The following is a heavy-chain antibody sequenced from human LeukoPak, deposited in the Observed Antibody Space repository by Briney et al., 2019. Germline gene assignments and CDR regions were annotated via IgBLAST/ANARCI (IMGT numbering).Heavy chain of an antibody. Sequence: GGSLRLSCAASGFTFSGYIMNWVRQAPGKGLEWVSAISSTSSNIYYVDSVKGRFTISRDNAKNSLYLQMNSLRAEDTAVYYCARAYYYDSRGYYYRHFDYWGQGTQVTVSS. V-gene: IGHV3-21*01. CDR2: ISSTSSNI. CDR3: ARAYYYDSRGYYYRHFDY. CDR1: GFTFSGYI. D-gene: IGHD3-22*01. J-gene: IGHJ4*02.